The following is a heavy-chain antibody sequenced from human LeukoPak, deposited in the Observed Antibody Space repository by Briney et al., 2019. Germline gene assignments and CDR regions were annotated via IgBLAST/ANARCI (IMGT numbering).Heavy chain of an antibody. CDR1: GFTFDDYA. V-gene: IGHV3-9*01. Sequence: GGSLRLSCAASGFTFDDYAMHWVRQAPGKGLEWVSGISWNSGSIGYADSVKGRFTISRDNAKNTLYLQMNSLRAEDTGVYYCARVVRFLEWLPRFGSYFDYWGQGTLVTVSS. D-gene: IGHD3-3*01. CDR2: ISWNSGSI. CDR3: ARVVRFLEWLPRFGSYFDY. J-gene: IGHJ4*02.